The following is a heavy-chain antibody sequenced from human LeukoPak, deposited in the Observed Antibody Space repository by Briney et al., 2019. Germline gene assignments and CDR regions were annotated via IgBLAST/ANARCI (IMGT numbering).Heavy chain of an antibody. CDR2: IYHSGST. J-gene: IGHJ4*02. Sequence: SETLSLTCAVSGYSISSGYYWGWIRQPPGKGLEWIGSIYHSGSTHYNPSLKSRDTISVDSSKNQFSLKLTSVTAADTAVYYCARVAAVAVKYYSDYRGQGTLVIVSS. V-gene: IGHV4-38-2*01. CDR1: GYSISSGYY. D-gene: IGHD6-19*01. CDR3: ARVAAVAVKYYSDY.